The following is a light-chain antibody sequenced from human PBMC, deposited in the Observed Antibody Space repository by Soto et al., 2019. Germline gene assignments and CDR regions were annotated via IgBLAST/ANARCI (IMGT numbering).Light chain of an antibody. CDR3: QQYNSFWT. V-gene: IGKV1-5*01. CDR2: DAF. CDR1: QSISTW. Sequence: IQMTQSPSTLSASVGDRVTITCRASQSISTWLDWYQQKPGKAPKLLIYDAFYLERGVPSRFSGSGSGTEFTLTNSSLQSDDLATYYYQQYNSFWTFGQGTKVEI. J-gene: IGKJ1*01.